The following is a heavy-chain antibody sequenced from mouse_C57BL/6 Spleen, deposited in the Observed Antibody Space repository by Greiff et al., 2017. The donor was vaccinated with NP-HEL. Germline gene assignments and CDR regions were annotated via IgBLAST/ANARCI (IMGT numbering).Heavy chain of an antibody. CDR1: GYAFSSSW. J-gene: IGHJ4*01. V-gene: IGHV1-82*01. Sequence: VQVVESGPELVKPGASVKISCKASGYAFSSSWMNWVKQRPGKGLEWIGRIYPGDGDTNYNGKFKGKATLTADKSSSTAYMQLSSLTSEDSAVYFCARWLRRPLYYAMDYWGQGTSVTVSS. CDR3: ARWLRRPLYYAMDY. D-gene: IGHD2-2*01. CDR2: IYPGDGDT.